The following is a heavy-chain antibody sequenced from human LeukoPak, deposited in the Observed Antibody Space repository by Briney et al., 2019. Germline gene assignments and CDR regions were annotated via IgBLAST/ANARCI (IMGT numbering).Heavy chain of an antibody. CDR1: GYSFTDYW. D-gene: IGHD6-19*01. V-gene: IGHV5-51*01. CDR3: ARLFVGGSGSGAFGFDP. J-gene: IGHJ5*02. CDR2: IYPGDSDT. Sequence: GESLKISCKAFGYSFTDYWIGWVRQMPGKGLEWMGIIYPGDSDTRYSPSFQGQVTISADKSISTAYLQWSSLKASDTAMYYCARLFVGGSGSGAFGFDPWGQGTLVTVSS.